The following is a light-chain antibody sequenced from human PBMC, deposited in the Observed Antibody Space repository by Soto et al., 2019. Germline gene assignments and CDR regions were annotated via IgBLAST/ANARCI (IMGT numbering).Light chain of an antibody. Sequence: QSVLTQPPSVSEAPRQRVTISCSGSSSNIGNNAVNWYQQLPGKAPKLLISYDALLPSGVSDRFSGSKSGTSASLAISGLQSEDEDDYYCSAWDDSLNGPVVFGGGTKLTVL. CDR1: SSNIGNNA. V-gene: IGLV1-36*01. CDR2: YDA. J-gene: IGLJ2*01. CDR3: SAWDDSLNGPVV.